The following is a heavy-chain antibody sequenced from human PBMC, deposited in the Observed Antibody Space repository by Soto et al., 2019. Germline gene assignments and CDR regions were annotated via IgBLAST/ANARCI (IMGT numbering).Heavy chain of an antibody. J-gene: IGHJ4*02. V-gene: IGHV5-51*01. D-gene: IGHD3-16*01. CDR2: IYPGDSDT. CDR1: GYSFSSHW. Sequence: GESLKISRKGSGYSFSSHWLGWVPQMPGKGPEWMGIIYPGDSDTRYSLSFRGQLTITADDSITTAYLQWSSLKASDTAIYLCARSQCDYRWGTSEYIDSWGQGTLVTVSS. CDR3: ARSQCDYRWGTSEYIDS.